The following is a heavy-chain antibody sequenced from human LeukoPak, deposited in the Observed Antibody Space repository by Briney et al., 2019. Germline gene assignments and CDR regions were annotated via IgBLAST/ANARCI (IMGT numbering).Heavy chain of an antibody. V-gene: IGHV3-66*02. CDR3: ARSPWEPGKY. J-gene: IGHJ4*02. D-gene: IGHD1-26*01. Sequence: GGSLRLSCAASGFSVSNDYVSWVRQAPGKGLEWVSVIYGGGSTYYADSVKGRLTISRDDSKNTVHLQMNSLRPEDTGMYYCARSPWEPGKYWGQGTLVRVSS. CDR1: GFSVSNDY. CDR2: IYGGGST.